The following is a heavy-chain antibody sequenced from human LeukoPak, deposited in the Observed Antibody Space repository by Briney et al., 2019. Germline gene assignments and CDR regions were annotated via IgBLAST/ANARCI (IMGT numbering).Heavy chain of an antibody. Sequence: SETLSLTCTVSGGSINSNYWSWIRQPAGKGLEWIGRIYTSGSTNYNPSLKSRVTMSVDTSKNQFSLKLSSVTAADTAVYYCARDLNRYGDRQESDYWGQGTLVTVSS. D-gene: IGHD4-17*01. CDR1: GGSINSNY. V-gene: IGHV4-4*07. CDR2: IYTSGST. CDR3: ARDLNRYGDRQESDY. J-gene: IGHJ4*02.